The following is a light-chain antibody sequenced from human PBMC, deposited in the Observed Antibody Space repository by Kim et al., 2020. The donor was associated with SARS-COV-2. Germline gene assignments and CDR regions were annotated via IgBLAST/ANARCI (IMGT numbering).Light chain of an antibody. Sequence: QTATLTCTGNSNNVGNQGAAWLQHHQGHPPKLLSYRNNDRPSGVSERLSASRSGNTASLTITGLQPEDEADYYCSTWDPSLSAWVFGGGTQLTVL. CDR1: SNNVGNQG. CDR2: RNN. CDR3: STWDPSLSAWV. J-gene: IGLJ3*02. V-gene: IGLV10-54*01.